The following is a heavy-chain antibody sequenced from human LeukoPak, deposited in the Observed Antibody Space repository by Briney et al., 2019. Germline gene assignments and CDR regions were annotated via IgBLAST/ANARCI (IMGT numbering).Heavy chain of an antibody. Sequence: GESLKISCKGSGYIFTSYWIGWVRQMPGKGLEWMGIIYPGDSETRYSPSFQGQVTISADKSISTAYLQWSSLKASDTAIYYCARVPYYYDSSGYYGGLGEYYFDYWGQGTLVTVSS. CDR1: GYIFTSYW. CDR2: IYPGDSET. D-gene: IGHD3-22*01. J-gene: IGHJ4*02. V-gene: IGHV5-51*01. CDR3: ARVPYYYDSSGYYGGLGEYYFDY.